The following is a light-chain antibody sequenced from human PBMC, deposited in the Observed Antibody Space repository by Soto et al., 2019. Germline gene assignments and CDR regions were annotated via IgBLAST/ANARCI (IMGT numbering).Light chain of an antibody. CDR3: QQYGSSPFT. Sequence: EIVLTQSPGTLSLSPGEGATLSCRASQAVTSTYFAWYQQKPGQAPRLLIYGTSSRATGVPDRFSGGGSGTDFTLTISRLEPEDIAVYYCQQYGSSPFTFGPGTKVDIK. J-gene: IGKJ3*01. CDR2: GTS. V-gene: IGKV3-20*01. CDR1: QAVTSTY.